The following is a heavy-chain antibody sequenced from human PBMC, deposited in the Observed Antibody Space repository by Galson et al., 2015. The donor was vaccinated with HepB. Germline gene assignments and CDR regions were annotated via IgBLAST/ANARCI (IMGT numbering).Heavy chain of an antibody. D-gene: IGHD3-22*01. CDR1: GFTFHIHI. CDR2: IYTDGSKT. J-gene: IGHJ4*02. CDR3: IRGGVVGFMDF. V-gene: IGHV3-74*01. Sequence: FLGDDCVDSGFTFHIHIMLWVREAQGEGLGSVPDIYTDGSKTRYGDSVKGRFTISRDNAKNTLYLQMDSLRVEDAAVYYCIRGGVVGFMDFWGQGVLVTVSS.